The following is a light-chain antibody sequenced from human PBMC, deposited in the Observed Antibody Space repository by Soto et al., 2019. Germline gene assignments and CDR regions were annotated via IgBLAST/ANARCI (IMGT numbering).Light chain of an antibody. CDR1: SSDVGSSNF. Sequence: QSALTQPASVSDSPGQSITISCTGTSSDVGSSNFVSWYQQHPGKPPKLIIYDVANRPSGVSNRFSGSKSGSTASLIISRLQTEDEADYYCVSYTSSTTDVFGTGTKLTVL. V-gene: IGLV2-14*03. J-gene: IGLJ1*01. CDR3: VSYTSSTTDV. CDR2: DVA.